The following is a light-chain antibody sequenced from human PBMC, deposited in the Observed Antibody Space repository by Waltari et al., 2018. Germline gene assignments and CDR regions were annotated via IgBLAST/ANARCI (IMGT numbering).Light chain of an antibody. J-gene: IGLJ1*01. CDR3: YSTDSSGNHSI. CDR2: EDS. Sequence: SYELTQPPSVSVSPGQTARITCSGDALPKKYAYWFQQKPGQSPVLIIYEDSKRPSGIPERFAGSSSGTVATLTISGAQVEDEADYYCYSTDSSGNHSIFGAGTRLTVL. V-gene: IGLV3-10*01. CDR1: ALPKKY.